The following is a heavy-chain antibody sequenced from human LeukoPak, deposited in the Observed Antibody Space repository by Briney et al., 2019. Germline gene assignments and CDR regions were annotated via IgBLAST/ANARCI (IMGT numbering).Heavy chain of an antibody. CDR2: IYPGDSET. V-gene: IGHV5-51*01. J-gene: IGHJ4*02. Sequence: GESLKISCKGSGYIFTTYWIAWVRQMPGKGLEWMGVIYPGDSETGYSPSFQGQVTISVDKSITTAYLQLSSLKASDTAIYYCARRRFGDFLVDYWGQGTLVTVSS. D-gene: IGHD3-10*01. CDR3: ARRRFGDFLVDY. CDR1: GYIFTTYW.